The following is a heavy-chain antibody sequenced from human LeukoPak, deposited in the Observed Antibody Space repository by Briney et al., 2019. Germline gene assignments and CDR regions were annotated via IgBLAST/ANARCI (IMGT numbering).Heavy chain of an antibody. CDR1: GFTFSSYG. V-gene: IGHV3-30*02. CDR2: IRYDGSNK. CDR3: ARGRVVAGAFDY. J-gene: IGHJ4*02. D-gene: IGHD2-15*01. Sequence: GGSLRLSCAASGFTFSSYGMHWVRQAPGKGLEWVAFIRYDGSNKYYADSVKGRFTISRDNSKNTLYLQMNSLRAEDTAVYYCARGRVVAGAFDYWGQGTLVTVSS.